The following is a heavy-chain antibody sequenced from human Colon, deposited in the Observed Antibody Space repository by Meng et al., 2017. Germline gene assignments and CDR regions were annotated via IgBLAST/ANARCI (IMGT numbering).Heavy chain of an antibody. V-gene: IGHV3-72*01. D-gene: IGHD1-26*01. J-gene: IGHJ4*02. Sequence: EVLLVESGGGLVQPGGSRRLSCAASGFTFSDSYMDWFRQAPGKGLEWVGRIRNKAYSYTTEYAASVKGRFTVSRDDLKNLVYLQMNNLKTEDTAVYYCATGSTFYWGRGTLVTVSS. CDR2: IRNKAYSYTT. CDR1: GFTFSDSY. CDR3: ATGSTFY.